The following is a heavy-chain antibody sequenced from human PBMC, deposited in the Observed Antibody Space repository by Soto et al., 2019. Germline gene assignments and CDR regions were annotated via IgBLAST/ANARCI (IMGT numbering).Heavy chain of an antibody. CDR3: AYQLWAFDI. Sequence: GSLRLSCAASGFTFIDSPMHWVRQASGKGLEWVGRIRNKTNNYATAYAESVKGRFTISRDNAKNSVYLQMNSVRAEDTAVYYCAYQLWAFDIWGQGTMVTVSS. CDR1: GFTFIDSP. D-gene: IGHD1-1*01. V-gene: IGHV3-73*01. J-gene: IGHJ3*02. CDR2: IRNKTNNYAT.